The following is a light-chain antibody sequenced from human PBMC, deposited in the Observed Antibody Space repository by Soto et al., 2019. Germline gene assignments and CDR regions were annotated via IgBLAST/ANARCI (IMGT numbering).Light chain of an antibody. V-gene: IGKV1-5*01. CDR2: DAS. CDR1: QSISSW. J-gene: IGKJ1*01. CDR3: QQYNSYSPWT. Sequence: EIPLSQSPSTLAASVGDRVTSACRASQSISSWLGWYQQKPGKPPKLLIYDASSLESGVPSRSSGSGSGREFTLTISSLQPDDFATYYCQQYNSYSPWTFGQGTKVDI.